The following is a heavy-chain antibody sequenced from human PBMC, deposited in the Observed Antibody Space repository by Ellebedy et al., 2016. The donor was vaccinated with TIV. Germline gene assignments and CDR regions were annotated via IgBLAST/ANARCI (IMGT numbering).Heavy chain of an antibody. D-gene: IGHD6-19*01. J-gene: IGHJ5*02. CDR2: ISAYNGNT. Sequence: ASVKVSCXASGGTFSSYAISWVRQAPGQGLEWMGWISAYNGNTNYAQKLQGRVTMTTDTSTSTAYMELSSLRSEDTAVYYCARFSIAVAGFVGNWFDPWGQGTLVTVSS. V-gene: IGHV1-18*01. CDR1: GGTFSSYA. CDR3: ARFSIAVAGFVGNWFDP.